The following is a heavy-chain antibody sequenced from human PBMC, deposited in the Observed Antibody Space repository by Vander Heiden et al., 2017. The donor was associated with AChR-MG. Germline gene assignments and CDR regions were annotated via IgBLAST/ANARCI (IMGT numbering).Heavy chain of an antibody. CDR2: IKEDGSEK. J-gene: IGHJ4*02. D-gene: IGHD6-19*01. CDR3: VRDRVAVFY. CDR1: GFTFSGYW. Sequence: EVQLVASGGGLVQSGGSLRLSCAASGFTFSGYWMSWVRQAPGKGLEWVANIKEDGSEKYYVDSVKGRFTISRDNAKNSLYLEMNSLRAEDTAVYYCVRDRVAVFYWGQGTLVTVSS. V-gene: IGHV3-7*01.